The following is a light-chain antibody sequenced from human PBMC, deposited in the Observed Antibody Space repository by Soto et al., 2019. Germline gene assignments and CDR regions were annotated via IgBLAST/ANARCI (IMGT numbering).Light chain of an antibody. CDR1: ISDVGNYHL. V-gene: IGLV2-23*01. Sequence: QPALTQPASVSGSPGQSITISCIGIISDVGNYHLVSWYQQHPGKAPKLMIYEGSKRPSGVSNRFSGSKSGNTASLTISGLQAEDEADYYCCAYAGSSTLGFGGGTQLTVL. CDR3: CAYAGSSTLG. CDR2: EGS. J-gene: IGLJ3*02.